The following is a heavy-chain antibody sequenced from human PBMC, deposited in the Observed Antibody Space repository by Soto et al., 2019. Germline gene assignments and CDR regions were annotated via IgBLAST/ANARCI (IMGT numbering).Heavy chain of an antibody. D-gene: IGHD6-13*01. CDR3: AREGFSSIAADNSTSGIDY. CDR1: GFTFSSYG. CDR2: IWYDGSNK. V-gene: IGHV3-33*01. Sequence: GGSLRLSCAASGFTFSSYGMHWVRQAPGKGLEWVAVIWYDGSNKYYADSVKGRFTISRDNSKNTLYLQMNSLRAEDTAVYYCAREGFSSIAADNSTSGIDYWGQGTLVTVSS. J-gene: IGHJ4*02.